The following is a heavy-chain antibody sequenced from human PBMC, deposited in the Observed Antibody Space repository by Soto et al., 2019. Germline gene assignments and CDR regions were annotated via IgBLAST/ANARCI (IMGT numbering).Heavy chain of an antibody. CDR3: ASIDIVLVPAALGAYYYYGMHV. V-gene: IGHV1-18*01. J-gene: IGHJ6*01. CDR1: GYTFTSYG. D-gene: IGHD2-2*01. CDR2: ISAYNGNT. Sequence: QVQLVQSGAEVKKPGASVKVSCKASGYTFTSYGISWVRQAPGQGLEWMGWISAYNGNTNYAQKLQGRVTMTTDTSTSTAYMEVRSLGSDDTAVYSCASIDIVLVPAALGAYYYYGMHVW.